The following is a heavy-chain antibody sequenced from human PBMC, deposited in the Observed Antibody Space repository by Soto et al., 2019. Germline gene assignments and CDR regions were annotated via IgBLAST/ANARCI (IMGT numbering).Heavy chain of an antibody. J-gene: IGHJ6*03. D-gene: IGHD3-9*01. CDR1: GGSISSYY. V-gene: IGHV4-59*08. CDR3: ARHRGYYDILNNYYYYYMDV. Sequence: SETLSLTCTVSGGSISSYYWSWIRQPPGKGLEWIGYIYYSGSTNYNPSLKSRVTISVDTSKNQFSLKLSSVTAADTAVYYCARHRGYYDILNNYYYYYMDVWGKGTTVTVSS. CDR2: IYYSGST.